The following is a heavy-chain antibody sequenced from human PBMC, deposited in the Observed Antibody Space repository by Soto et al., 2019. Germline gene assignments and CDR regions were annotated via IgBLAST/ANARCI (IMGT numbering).Heavy chain of an antibody. D-gene: IGHD5-12*01. CDR2: ISIGDHIT. CDR1: GFTFSNYA. V-gene: IGHV3-23*01. J-gene: IGHJ4*02. Sequence: EVQLLESGGGSVQPGGSLRLSCGASGFTFSNYAMNWVRQAPGKGLEWLSGISIGDHITSYADSVKGRFTISRDKSANPLYLQMSSLRAEDTAVYYCARTRDSDYTRSLDYWGPGTLVTVSS. CDR3: ARTRDSDYTRSLDY.